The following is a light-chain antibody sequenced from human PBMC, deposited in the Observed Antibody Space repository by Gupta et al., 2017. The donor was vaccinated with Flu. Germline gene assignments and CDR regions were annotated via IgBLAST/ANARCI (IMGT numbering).Light chain of an antibody. CDR2: LGS. J-gene: IGKJ1*01. CDR3: MQDLKLPQT. V-gene: IGKV2-28*01. Sequence: IVLTQSPLSLPVSPGEPASISCKSSQSLLHNDGYDYLDWYLQKPGQSPQLLIYLGSNRASGVPDRFSGSGSGTDFTLKISRVEAEDVGIYYCMQDLKLPQTFGRGTKVEIK. CDR1: QSLLHNDGYDY.